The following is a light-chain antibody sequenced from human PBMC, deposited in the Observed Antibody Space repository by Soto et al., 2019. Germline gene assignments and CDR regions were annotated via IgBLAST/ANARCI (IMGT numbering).Light chain of an antibody. CDR2: AAS. Sequence: DIQMTQSPSSLSASVGDRVTITCRASQNITNYLNWYQKKPEKVPKLLIYAASTLQSGVPSRFSGGGSGTDFTLTISSLQPEDFATYYCQQSYTRPFTFGPGTKVDIK. CDR1: QNITNY. CDR3: QQSYTRPFT. J-gene: IGKJ3*01. V-gene: IGKV1-39*01.